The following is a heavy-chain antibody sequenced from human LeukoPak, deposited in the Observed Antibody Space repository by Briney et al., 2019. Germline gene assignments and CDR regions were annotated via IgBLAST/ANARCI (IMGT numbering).Heavy chain of an antibody. CDR3: TTAPIVGALGFDY. CDR2: IKSKTDGGTT. D-gene: IGHD1-26*01. V-gene: IGHV3-15*01. CDR1: GFTFSNAW. Sequence: GGSLRLSCAASGFTFSNAWMSWVRQAPGKGLEWVGRIKSKTDGGTTDYAAPVKGRFTISRDDSKNTLYLQMNSLKTEDTAVYYCTTAPIVGALGFDYWGQGTLVTVSS. J-gene: IGHJ4*02.